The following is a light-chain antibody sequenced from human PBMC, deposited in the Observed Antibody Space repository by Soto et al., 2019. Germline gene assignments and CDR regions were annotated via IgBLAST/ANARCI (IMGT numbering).Light chain of an antibody. Sequence: QSALTQPASVSGSPGQSITIPCTGSSSDVGNYDYVSWYQQHPGKAPRLMIYHVSYRPSGVSYRFSGSKSGNTASLTISGLQAEDEADYYCISYTTSGTYVFGSGTKVTVL. J-gene: IGLJ1*01. V-gene: IGLV2-14*01. CDR2: HVS. CDR3: ISYTTSGTYV. CDR1: SSDVGNYDY.